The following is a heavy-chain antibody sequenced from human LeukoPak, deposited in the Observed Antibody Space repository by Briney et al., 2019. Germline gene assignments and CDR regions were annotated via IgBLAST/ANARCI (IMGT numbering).Heavy chain of an antibody. J-gene: IGHJ3*02. CDR1: GYTFTSYG. V-gene: IGHV1-18*01. CDR2: ISAYNGNT. CDR3: ARVRRLVVVTAIARGDAFDI. Sequence: ASVKVSCKASGYTFTSYGISWVRQAPGQGLEWMGWISAYNGNTNYAQKLQGRVTMTTDTSTSTAHMELRSLRSDDTAVYYCARVRRLVVVTAIARGDAFDIWGQGTMVTVSS. D-gene: IGHD2-21*02.